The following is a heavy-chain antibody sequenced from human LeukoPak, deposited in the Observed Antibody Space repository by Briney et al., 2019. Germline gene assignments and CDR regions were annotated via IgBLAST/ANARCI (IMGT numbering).Heavy chain of an antibody. V-gene: IGHV1-24*01. CDR1: GYTLTELS. Sequence: ASVKVSCKVSGYTLTELSMHWVRQAPGKGLEWMGGFDPEDGETIYAQKFQGRVTMTEDTSTDTAYMELSSLRSEDTAVYYCARDGLYSGGYYYYMDVWGKGTTVTVSS. J-gene: IGHJ6*03. CDR3: ARDGLYSGGYYYYMDV. CDR2: FDPEDGET. D-gene: IGHD1-26*01.